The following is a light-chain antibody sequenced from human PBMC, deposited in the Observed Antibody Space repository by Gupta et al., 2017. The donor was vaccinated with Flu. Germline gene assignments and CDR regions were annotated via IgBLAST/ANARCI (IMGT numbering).Light chain of an antibody. Sequence: PSTLSASVGDRVTITFRASQTIDSWLAWYQKKPGRAPKSLIYKASRVETGVPSRFSGSGSGTEFSLTISSLQPDDFATYYCQQYRSSPWTFGQGTKVEIK. V-gene: IGKV1-5*03. J-gene: IGKJ1*01. CDR3: QQYRSSPWT. CDR2: KAS. CDR1: QTIDSW.